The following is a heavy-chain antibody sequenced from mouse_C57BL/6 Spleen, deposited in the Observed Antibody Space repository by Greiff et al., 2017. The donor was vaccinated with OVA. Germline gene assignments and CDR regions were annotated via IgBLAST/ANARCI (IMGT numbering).Heavy chain of an antibody. D-gene: IGHD1-1*01. CDR1: GYTFTSYW. CDR3: ERSGYYYGSSYWYFDV. J-gene: IGHJ1*03. CDR2: IDPSDSET. Sequence: VQLQQPGAELVRPGSSVKLSCKASGYTFTSYWMHWVKQRPIQGLEWIGNIDPSDSETHYNQKFKDKATLTVDKSSSTAYMQLSSLTSEDSAVYYCERSGYYYGSSYWYFDVWGTGTTVTVSS. V-gene: IGHV1-52*01.